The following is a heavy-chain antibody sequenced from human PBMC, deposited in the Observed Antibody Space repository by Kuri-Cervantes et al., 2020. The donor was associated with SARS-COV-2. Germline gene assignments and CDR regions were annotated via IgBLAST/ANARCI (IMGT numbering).Heavy chain of an antibody. CDR2: IRYDGSIK. Sequence: GGSLRLSCAASGFTFSSYGMHWVRQAPGKGLEWVAFIRYDGSIKYYADSVKGRFTISRDNAKNSLYLQMNSLRAEDTALYHCARAGSYDFRGGMDVWGQGTTVTVSS. J-gene: IGHJ6*02. CDR3: ARAGSYDFRGGMDV. V-gene: IGHV3-30*02. D-gene: IGHD3-3*01. CDR1: GFTFSSYG.